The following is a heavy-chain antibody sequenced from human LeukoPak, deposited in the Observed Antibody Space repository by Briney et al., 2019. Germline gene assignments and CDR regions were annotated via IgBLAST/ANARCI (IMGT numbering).Heavy chain of an antibody. CDR2: IKQDGSEK. V-gene: IGHV3-7*01. CDR1: GFTFSSSW. D-gene: IGHD4-17*01. J-gene: IGHJ4*02. Sequence: GGSLRLXCAASGFTFSSSWMTWVRQAPGKGLEWVANIKQDGSEKYDVDSVKGRFTISRDNAKNSLYLQMNSLRAEDTAVYYCASLTVTTVYWGQGTLVTVSS. CDR3: ASLTVTTVY.